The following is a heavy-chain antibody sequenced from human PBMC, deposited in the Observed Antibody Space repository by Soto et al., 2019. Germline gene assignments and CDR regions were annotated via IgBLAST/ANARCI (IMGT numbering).Heavy chain of an antibody. CDR1: GGSISSGGYS. V-gene: IGHV4-30-2*01. CDR3: ARVQDYDSSGYEMFFDY. Sequence: SETLSLTCAVSGGSISSGGYSWSWIRQPPGKGLEWIGYIYHSGSTYYNPSLKSRVTISVDRSKNQFSLKLSSVTAADTAVYYCARVQDYDSSGYEMFFDYWGQGTLVTVSS. D-gene: IGHD3-22*01. J-gene: IGHJ4*02. CDR2: IYHSGST.